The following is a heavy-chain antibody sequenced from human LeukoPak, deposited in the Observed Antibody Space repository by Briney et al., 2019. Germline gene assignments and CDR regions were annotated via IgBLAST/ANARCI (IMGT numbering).Heavy chain of an antibody. J-gene: IGHJ4*02. CDR2: INHSGST. V-gene: IGHV4-34*01. Sequence: SETLSLTCAVYGGSFSGYYWSWIRQPPGKGLEWIGEINHSGSTNYNPSLKSRVTISVDTSKNQFSLKLSSVTAADTAVYYCAALDMVRGADYWGQGTLVTVSS. D-gene: IGHD3-10*01. CDR3: AALDMVRGADY. CDR1: GGSFSGYY.